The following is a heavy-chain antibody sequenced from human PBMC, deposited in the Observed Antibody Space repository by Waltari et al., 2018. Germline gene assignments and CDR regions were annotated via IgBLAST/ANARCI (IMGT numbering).Heavy chain of an antibody. CDR1: GFTFSRYW. J-gene: IGHJ4*02. V-gene: IGHV3-7*01. CDR3: ARVDTAMLGLDY. CDR2: IKQDGSEK. D-gene: IGHD5-18*01. Sequence: EVQLVESGGGLVQPGGSLRLSCAASGFTFSRYWMSWFRQAPGKGLEWVANIKQDGSEKYYVDSVKGRFTISRDNAKNSLYLQMNSLRAEDTAVYYCARVDTAMLGLDYWGQGTLVTVSS.